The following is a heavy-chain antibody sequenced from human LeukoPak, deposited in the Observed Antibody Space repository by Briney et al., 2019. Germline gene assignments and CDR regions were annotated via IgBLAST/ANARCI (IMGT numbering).Heavy chain of an antibody. J-gene: IGHJ3*02. CDR1: GGSISSGHYS. CDR2: IYHRGRT. V-gene: IGHV4-30-2*01. Sequence: SETLSLTCAVSGGSISSGHYSWDWIRQPPGMGLEWIGYIYHRGRTYYKPTLKSRITISVGRSKNQFSLKLNSVTAADTALYYCARSSHAFDIWGQGTMVTVSS. D-gene: IGHD6-6*01. CDR3: ARSSHAFDI.